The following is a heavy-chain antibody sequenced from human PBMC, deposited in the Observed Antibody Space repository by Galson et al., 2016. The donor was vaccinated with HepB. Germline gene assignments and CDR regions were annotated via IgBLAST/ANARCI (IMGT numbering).Heavy chain of an antibody. CDR3: ARELDHSFYFDY. CDR1: GYTFNTYN. CDR2: IKPSGGNT. J-gene: IGHJ4*02. D-gene: IGHD1-14*01. Sequence: SVKVSCKASGYTFNTYNMHWVRQAPGQGLEWMGIIKPSGGNTIYAQKFQDRITMTRDTSTSTVYMELISLRSEDTAVYYCARELDHSFYFDYWGQGTLLTLSS. V-gene: IGHV1-46*02.